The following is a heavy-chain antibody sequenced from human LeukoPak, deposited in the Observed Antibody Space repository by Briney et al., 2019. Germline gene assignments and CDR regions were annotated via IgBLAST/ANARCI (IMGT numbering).Heavy chain of an antibody. CDR1: GFTFGDYY. J-gene: IGHJ4*02. Sequence: GGSLRLSCAASGFTFGDYYMSWIRQAPGKGLEWVSYISSSGTSIYYADSVKGRFTISRDNAKNSLYLQMNSLRAEDTAVYYCARLGLSSTWRPAHFDYWGQGTLVTVSS. CDR2: ISSSGTSI. V-gene: IGHV3-11*01. CDR3: ARLGLSSTWRPAHFDY. D-gene: IGHD6-13*01.